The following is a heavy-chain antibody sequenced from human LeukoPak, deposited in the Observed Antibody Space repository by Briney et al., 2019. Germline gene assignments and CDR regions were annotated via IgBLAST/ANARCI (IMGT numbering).Heavy chain of an antibody. J-gene: IGHJ4*02. CDR3: ARGGGGRLYY. Sequence: SETLSLDCGGYDGAFIGTFWEWIRQSPGKGLEGIVELDHSGGHNQHPSLKSRITISVDRSNQQFSLYLASVTAADTAVYYCARGGGGRLYYWGQGTVVTVSS. D-gene: IGHD3-16*01. V-gene: IGHV4-34*01. CDR2: LDHSGGH. CDR1: DGAFIGTF.